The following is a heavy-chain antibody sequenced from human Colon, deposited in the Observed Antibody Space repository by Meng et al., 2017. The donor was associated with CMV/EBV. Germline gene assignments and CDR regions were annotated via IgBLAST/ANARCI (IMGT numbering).Heavy chain of an antibody. CDR3: ARDYFMVGTVTNFDY. V-gene: IGHV3-7*01. CDR1: GLTFGSYW. D-gene: IGHD4-17*01. CDR2: IKQDGSEK. Sequence: GESLKISCAASGLTFGSYWMNWVRQAPGKGLEWVANIKQDGSEKYYVDSVKGRFTISRNNAKNSLYLQMNSLRAEDTAVYYCARDYFMVGTVTNFDYWGQGTLVTVSS. J-gene: IGHJ4*02.